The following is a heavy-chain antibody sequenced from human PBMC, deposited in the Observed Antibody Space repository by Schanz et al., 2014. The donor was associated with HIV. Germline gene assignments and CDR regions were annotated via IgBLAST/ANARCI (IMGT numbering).Heavy chain of an antibody. D-gene: IGHD6-13*01. V-gene: IGHV4-34*02. CDR3: SRVRAKYQAASAIYFYLGLDV. CDR1: GWSLRGYH. Sequence: QEQLQQWGAGLLKPSETLSLTCALSGWSLRGYHLIWIRQSPGMRLEWIGEMNESGETNYNASLKSRITMSVDSSKRRFSLRLTSVTAADTGIYFCSRVRAKYQAASAIYFYLGLDVWGQGTPVIVS. CDR2: MNESGET. J-gene: IGHJ6*02.